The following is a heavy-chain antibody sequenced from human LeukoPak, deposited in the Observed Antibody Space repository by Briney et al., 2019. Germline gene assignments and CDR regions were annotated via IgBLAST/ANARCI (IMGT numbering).Heavy chain of an antibody. CDR3: GRDGYSSGPGDWYCDL. Sequence: GGSLRHSCAASRFTFGIYSTHGVRHAPGKGLEWVADILYDGSNKYTEDSVKGGFTTSRDNSKNTVSLQINSLRTEDAAVYYGGRDGYSSGPGDWYCDLWGRGTLVTVSS. CDR2: ILYDGSNK. V-gene: IGHV3-30-3*01. J-gene: IGHJ2*01. D-gene: IGHD6-19*01. CDR1: RFTFGIYS.